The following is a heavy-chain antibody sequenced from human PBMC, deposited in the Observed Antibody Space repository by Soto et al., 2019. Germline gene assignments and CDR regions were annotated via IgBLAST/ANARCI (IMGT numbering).Heavy chain of an antibody. D-gene: IGHD2-2*01. CDR3: ARDPSIVLVPAATYYYYYYGMDV. V-gene: IGHV3-7*01. Sequence: EVQLVESGGGLVQPGGSLRLSCAASGFTFSSYWLSWVRQAPGKGLGWMANIKQDGSEKYYVDSVKGRFTISRDNAKNSMYLQMNSLRAEDTAVYYCARDPSIVLVPAATYYYYYYGMDVWGQGTTVTVSS. CDR1: GFTFSSYW. J-gene: IGHJ6*02. CDR2: IKQDGSEK.